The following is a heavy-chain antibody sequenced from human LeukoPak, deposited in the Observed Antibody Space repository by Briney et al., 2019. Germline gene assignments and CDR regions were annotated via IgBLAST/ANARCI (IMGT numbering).Heavy chain of an antibody. D-gene: IGHD4-17*01. CDR1: GGSISSSSYY. CDR2: IYYSGST. Sequence: SETLSLTCTVSGGSISSSSYYWGWIRQPPRKGLEWIGRIYYSGSTYYNPSLKSRVTISVDTSKNQFSLKLSSVTAADTAVYYCARHASVPGDYVIEWNYYYGMDVWGQGTTVTVSS. CDR3: ARHASVPGDYVIEWNYYYGMDV. J-gene: IGHJ6*02. V-gene: IGHV4-39*01.